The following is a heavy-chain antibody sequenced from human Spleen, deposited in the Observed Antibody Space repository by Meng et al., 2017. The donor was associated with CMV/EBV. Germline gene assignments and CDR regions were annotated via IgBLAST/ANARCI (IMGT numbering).Heavy chain of an antibody. Sequence: AISWVRQAPGQGLEWMGGIIPILGTANYAQKFQGRVTITTDESTSTAYMELSSLRSEDTAVYYCARATPPSRRYCSSTSCQYYFDYWGQGTLVTVSS. D-gene: IGHD2-2*01. V-gene: IGHV1-69*05. CDR2: IIPILGTA. J-gene: IGHJ4*02. CDR1: A. CDR3: ARATPPSRRYCSSTSCQYYFDY.